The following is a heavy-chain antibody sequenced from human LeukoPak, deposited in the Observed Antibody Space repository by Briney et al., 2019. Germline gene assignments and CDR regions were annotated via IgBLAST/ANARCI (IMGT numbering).Heavy chain of an antibody. CDR1: GFTFSTYS. J-gene: IGHJ3*02. V-gene: IGHV3-23*01. CDR2: ISGSGGST. D-gene: IGHD4-17*01. CDR3: AKDPNGDYIGTFDI. Sequence: GRSLRLSCAASGFTFSTYSMNWVRQAPGKGLEWVSSISGSGGSTQYAASVQGRFTISRDNSKNTLYLQMNSLRAEDTAVYYCAKDPNGDYIGTFDIWGQGTMVTVSS.